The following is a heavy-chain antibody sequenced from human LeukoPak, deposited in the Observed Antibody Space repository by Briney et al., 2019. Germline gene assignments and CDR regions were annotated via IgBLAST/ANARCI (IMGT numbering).Heavy chain of an antibody. V-gene: IGHV3-7*01. CDR2: IRPDGGEK. CDR3: ARDLSGPSLY. CDR1: GFTFSSYA. Sequence: GGSLRLSCAASGFTFSSYAMHGVRQAPGKGVEWVINIRPDGGEKYFVDSVRGRFTISRDNAKNSLYLQMNSLRAEDTAVYCCARDLSGPSLYWGQGTLVTVSS. J-gene: IGHJ4*02. D-gene: IGHD5-12*01.